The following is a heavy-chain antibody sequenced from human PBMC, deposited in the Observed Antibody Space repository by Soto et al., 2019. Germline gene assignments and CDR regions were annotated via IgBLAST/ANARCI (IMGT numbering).Heavy chain of an antibody. D-gene: IGHD6-6*01. CDR2: IYSNGDT. CDR1: SDSMNSGGYY. Sequence: PSETLSLTCSVSSDSMNSGGYYWSWIRQHPGTGLEWIGYIYSNGDTYYNPSLKSRVTISVDTSKNQFSLNLTSVTAADTAVYYCARRGGSSSGYYYYAMDVWGQGTTVTVSS. CDR3: ARRGGSSSGYYYYAMDV. V-gene: IGHV4-31*03. J-gene: IGHJ6*02.